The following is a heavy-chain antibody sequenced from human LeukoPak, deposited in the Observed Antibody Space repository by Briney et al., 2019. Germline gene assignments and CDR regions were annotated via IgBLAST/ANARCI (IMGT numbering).Heavy chain of an antibody. D-gene: IGHD5-18*01. J-gene: IGHJ4*02. Sequence: PGGSLRLSCAASGFSFSSYSMNWVRQAPGKGLEWISYISSSGTTIYYADSVKGRFTISRDNAKNSLYLQMNSLRAEDTAVYYCARDPGYTYGFYWGQGTLVTVSS. CDR2: ISSSGTTI. CDR3: ARDPGYTYGFY. V-gene: IGHV3-48*04. CDR1: GFSFSSYS.